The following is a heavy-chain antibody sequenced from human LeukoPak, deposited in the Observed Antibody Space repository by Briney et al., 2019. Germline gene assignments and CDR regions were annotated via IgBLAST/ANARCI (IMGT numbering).Heavy chain of an antibody. CDR3: ATSLYGDYEADY. D-gene: IGHD4-17*01. CDR1: GGSIKSYY. Sequence: SETLSLTCTVSGGSIKSYYWSWIQQPPGKGLEWIGYVYYSGSTSYNPSLESRVSISDDTSKNQVSLWLTSVTAADTAVYYCATSLYGDYEADYWGPGILVTVSS. CDR2: VYYSGST. V-gene: IGHV4-59*01. J-gene: IGHJ4*02.